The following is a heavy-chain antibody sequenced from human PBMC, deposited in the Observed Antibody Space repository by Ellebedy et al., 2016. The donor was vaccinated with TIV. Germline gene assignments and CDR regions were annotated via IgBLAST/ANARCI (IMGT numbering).Heavy chain of an antibody. V-gene: IGHV1-18*01. D-gene: IGHD4-17*01. CDR2: ISAYNGNT. CDR1: GYTFTSYG. J-gene: IGHJ6*02. Sequence: AASVKVSCKASGYTFTSYGISWVRQAPGQGLEWMGWISAYNGNTNYAQKLQGRVTMTTDTSTSTAYMELRSLRSDDTAVYYCERVYGDSPYYSYYGMDVWGQGTTVTVSS. CDR3: ERVYGDSPYYSYYGMDV.